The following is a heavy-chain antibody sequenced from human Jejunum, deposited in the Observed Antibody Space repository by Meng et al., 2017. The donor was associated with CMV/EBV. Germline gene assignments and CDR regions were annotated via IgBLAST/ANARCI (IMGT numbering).Heavy chain of an antibody. CDR1: YPFPDYY. Sequence: YPFPDYYLRWVRQAPGQGLEWMGWINPNTGDTNYAQKFQGRVTMTRDMSINTVYMELTRLRSDDTAVYYCAKDGGSYLDYYFDYWGQGTLVTVSS. V-gene: IGHV1-2*02. D-gene: IGHD1-26*01. CDR2: INPNTGDT. J-gene: IGHJ4*02. CDR3: AKDGGSYLDYYFDY.